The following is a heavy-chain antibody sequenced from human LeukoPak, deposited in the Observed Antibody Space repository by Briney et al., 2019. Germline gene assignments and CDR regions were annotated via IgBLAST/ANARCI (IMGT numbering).Heavy chain of an antibody. V-gene: IGHV3-23*01. CDR2: VSGRSDST. CDR3: AKWGDYDVLTGYYVSDF. J-gene: IGHJ4*02. CDR1: GFIFSNYA. D-gene: IGHD3-9*01. Sequence: PGASLRLSCAASGFIFSNYAMYWVRQAPGKGLEWVSAVSGRSDSTYYADSVKGRFTLSRDSPKNTPYLQMNSLRADDTAVYYCAKWGDYDVLTGYYVSDFWGQGTLVTVSS.